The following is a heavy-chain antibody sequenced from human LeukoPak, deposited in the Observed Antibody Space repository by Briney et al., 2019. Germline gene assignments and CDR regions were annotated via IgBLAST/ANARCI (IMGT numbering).Heavy chain of an antibody. CDR2: ISSSGSTI. Sequence: GGSLRLSCAASGFTFSSYEMNWVRQAPGKGLEWVSYISSSGSTIYYADSVKGRFTISRDNAKNSLYLQMNSLRAEDTAVYYCARDFLAYYYDSSGYGIGAFDIWGQGTMVTVSS. V-gene: IGHV3-48*03. CDR1: GFTFSSYE. CDR3: ARDFLAYYYDSSGYGIGAFDI. J-gene: IGHJ3*02. D-gene: IGHD3-22*01.